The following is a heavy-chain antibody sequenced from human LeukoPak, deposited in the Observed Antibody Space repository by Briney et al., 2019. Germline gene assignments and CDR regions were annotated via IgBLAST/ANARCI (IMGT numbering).Heavy chain of an antibody. CDR1: GYSFTTYW. J-gene: IGHJ4*02. Sequence: GESLKISCGGSGYSFTTYWIGWVRQMPGKGLEWMGIIFPGDSDTLYSLSFQGQVTISADKSINTAYLQWSSLKASDTAMYYCATSESQTKFDFWGQGTLVTVSS. D-gene: IGHD1/OR15-1a*01. CDR2: IFPGDSDT. CDR3: ATSESQTKFDF. V-gene: IGHV5-51*01.